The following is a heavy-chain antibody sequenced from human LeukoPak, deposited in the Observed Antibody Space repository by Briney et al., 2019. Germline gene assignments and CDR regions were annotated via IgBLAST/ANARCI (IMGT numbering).Heavy chain of an antibody. V-gene: IGHV4-34*01. CDR1: GGSFSGYY. CDR2: INHSGST. Sequence: SETLSLTCAVNGGSFSGYYWSWIRQPPGKGLEWIGEINHSGSTNYNPSLKSRVTISVDTSKNQFSLKLSSVTAADTAVYYCARGRKVGSYYYYYYMDVWGKGTTVTVSS. J-gene: IGHJ6*03. D-gene: IGHD1-26*01. CDR3: ARGRKVGSYYYYYYMDV.